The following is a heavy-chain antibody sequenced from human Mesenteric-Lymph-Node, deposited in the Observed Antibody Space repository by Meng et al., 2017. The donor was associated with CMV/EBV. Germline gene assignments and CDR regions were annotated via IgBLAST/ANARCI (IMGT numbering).Heavy chain of an antibody. J-gene: IGHJ6*02. CDR3: MRGRGYTSSSYYHGMDV. V-gene: IGHV3-11*04. CDR1: GLTLSDYY. D-gene: IGHD5-18*01. Sequence: GGSLRLSCAASGLTLSDYYMSWIRQAPGKGLEWISYISNSGGTIYYADSVKGRYIISRDNAQNSVYLQMNSLRVEDTAVYYCMRGRGYTSSSYYHGMDVWGQRTTVTVSS. CDR2: ISNSGGTI.